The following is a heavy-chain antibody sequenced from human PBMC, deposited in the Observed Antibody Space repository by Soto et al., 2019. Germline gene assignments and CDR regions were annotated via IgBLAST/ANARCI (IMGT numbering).Heavy chain of an antibody. Sequence: SETLSLTCIVSGGSISSSSYYWGWIRQPPGKGLEWIGSIYYSGSTYYNPSLKSRVTISVDTSKNQFSLQLSSVTAADTAVFYCARHRARNWFDPWGHGALVTDSS. CDR1: GGSISSSSYY. V-gene: IGHV4-39*01. D-gene: IGHD6-6*01. CDR2: IYYSGST. J-gene: IGHJ5*02. CDR3: ARHRARNWFDP.